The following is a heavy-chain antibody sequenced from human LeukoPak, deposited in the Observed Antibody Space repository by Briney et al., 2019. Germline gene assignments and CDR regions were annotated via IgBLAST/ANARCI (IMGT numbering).Heavy chain of an antibody. CDR3: ARGPRYGESGYDLGPY. CDR1: GYTFTSYY. J-gene: IGHJ4*02. CDR2: INPNSGGS. D-gene: IGHD5-12*01. Sequence: ASVKVSSKASGYTFTSYYIHCVRQAPGQGLEWVGWINPNSGGSHYARRFQGRVTMTSDTSINTGYMELTSLTTDDTAVYYCARGPRYGESGYDLGPYWGEGPLVTVSS. V-gene: IGHV1-2*02.